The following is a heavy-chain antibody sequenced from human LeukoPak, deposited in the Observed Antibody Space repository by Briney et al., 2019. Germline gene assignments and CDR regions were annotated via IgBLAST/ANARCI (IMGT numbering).Heavy chain of an antibody. Sequence: GGSLRLSCAASGFAFRRYWMHWVRQAPGKGLVWVSRIEGDGSSTTYADYVKGRFTISRDNAKNTLYLQINSLRAEDTAVYFCARDPSAFAGYFDFWGQGTLVTASS. CDR2: IEGDGSST. D-gene: IGHD3-10*01. V-gene: IGHV3-74*01. CDR1: GFAFRRYW. CDR3: ARDPSAFAGYFDF. J-gene: IGHJ4*02.